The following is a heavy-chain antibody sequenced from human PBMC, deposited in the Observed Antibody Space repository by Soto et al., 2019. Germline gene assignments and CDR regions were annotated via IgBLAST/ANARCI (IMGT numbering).Heavy chain of an antibody. J-gene: IGHJ6*03. CDR3: ATVPTGSSYFYYLDV. D-gene: IGHD4-17*01. CDR1: GDTFTNYE. V-gene: IGHV1-8*01. Sequence: QVQLVQSGAEVKKPGASVMVSCEASGDTFTNYEINWLRQATGQGLEWLGWVRLNTGNTGYAQRFQGSVTMTATPSISTANMELSSLKSENTAVYYCATVPTGSSYFYYLDVWGKGTTVIVSS. CDR2: VRLNTGNT.